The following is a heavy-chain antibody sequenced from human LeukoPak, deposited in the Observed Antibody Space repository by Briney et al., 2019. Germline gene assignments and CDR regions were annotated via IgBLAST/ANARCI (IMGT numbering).Heavy chain of an antibody. CDR2: TYYSGST. D-gene: IGHD5-18*01. CDR1: GGSISRSGYY. Sequence: SETLSLTCTVSGGSISRSGYYWGWIRQTPGKGLEWIGSTYYSGSTYYKSSLKSRVTISLDTSKNQFSLKLSSVTAADTAVYYCARARHGYIYGYRPNELGHFFDYWGQGTLVTVSS. V-gene: IGHV4-39*07. CDR3: ARARHGYIYGYRPNELGHFFDY. J-gene: IGHJ4*02.